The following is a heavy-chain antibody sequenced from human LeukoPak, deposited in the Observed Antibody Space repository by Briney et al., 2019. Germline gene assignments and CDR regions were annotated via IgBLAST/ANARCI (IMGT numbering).Heavy chain of an antibody. D-gene: IGHD2-21*01. Sequence: PGGSLRLSCAASGFTFSSHAMVWVRQAPGKGLEWLSFVSHDASKNFHAESVRGRFSISRDNSRNTLYLQINGLREEDTAVYYCARGQYILGYWGQGTLVTVSS. J-gene: IGHJ4*02. CDR2: VSHDASKN. CDR1: GFTFSSHA. V-gene: IGHV3-30-3*01. CDR3: ARGQYILGY.